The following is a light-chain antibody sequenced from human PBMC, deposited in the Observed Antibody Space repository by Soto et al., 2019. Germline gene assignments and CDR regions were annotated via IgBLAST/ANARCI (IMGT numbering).Light chain of an antibody. J-gene: IGKJ1*01. Sequence: EIVMTQSPATLSVSPGERATLSCRASQGVSRNLAWYQQKPGQAPRLLIYGASPRASTIPDRFSGSGSGTEFTLTISSLQSEDFAVYYCQQYNEWPRTFGQGTRVEFK. CDR3: QQYNEWPRT. CDR1: QGVSRN. V-gene: IGKV3-15*01. CDR2: GAS.